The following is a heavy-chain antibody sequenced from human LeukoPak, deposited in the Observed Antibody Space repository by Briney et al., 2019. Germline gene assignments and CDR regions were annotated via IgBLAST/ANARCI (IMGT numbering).Heavy chain of an antibody. D-gene: IGHD4-17*01. V-gene: IGHV3-11*01. CDR3: ARAGDSDFYYYMDV. J-gene: IGHJ6*03. CDR2: ISSSGNTI. CDR1: GFTFSDYY. Sequence: GGSLRLSCAASGFTFSDYYMTWIRQTPGKGLEWVSYISSSGNTINYADSVEGRFTISRDNAKNSLYLQMNSLRAEDTAVYFCARAGDSDFYYYMDVWGKGTTVTVSS.